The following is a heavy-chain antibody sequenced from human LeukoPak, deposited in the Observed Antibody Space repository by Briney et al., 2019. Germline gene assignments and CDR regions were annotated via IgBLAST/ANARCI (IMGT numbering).Heavy chain of an antibody. Sequence: SETLSLTCTVSGGSISSSSYYWGWIRQPPGKGLEWIGSIYYSGSTYYNPSPKSRVTISVDTSKNQFSLKLSSVTAADTAVYYCARYYYDSSGLDYWGQGTLVTVSS. D-gene: IGHD3-22*01. J-gene: IGHJ4*02. CDR1: GGSISSSSYY. V-gene: IGHV4-39*01. CDR2: IYYSGST. CDR3: ARYYYDSSGLDY.